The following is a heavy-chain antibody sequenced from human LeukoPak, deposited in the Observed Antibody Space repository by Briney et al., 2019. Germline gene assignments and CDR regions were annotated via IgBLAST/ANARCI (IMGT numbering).Heavy chain of an antibody. J-gene: IGHJ1*01. Sequence: SVKVSCKASGGTFSSYAISWVRQAPRQGLEWMGRIIPIFGTANYAQKFQGRVTITTDESTSTAYMELSSLRSEDTAVYYCALTVSSSWYGYFRHWGQGTLVTVSS. V-gene: IGHV1-69*05. CDR3: ALTVSSSWYGYFRH. CDR1: GGTFSSYA. CDR2: IIPIFGTA. D-gene: IGHD6-13*01.